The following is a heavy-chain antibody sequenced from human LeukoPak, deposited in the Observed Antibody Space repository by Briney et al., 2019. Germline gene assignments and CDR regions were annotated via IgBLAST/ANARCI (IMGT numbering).Heavy chain of an antibody. CDR1: GFTFSSYS. V-gene: IGHV3-48*04. CDR3: ARTITGVFSFDY. Sequence: GGSLRLSCAASGFTFSSYSMNWVRQAPGKGLEWVSYVSSCSSTIYYADSVKGRFTISRDNAKNSLYLQMNSLRAEDTAVYYCARTITGVFSFDYWGQGTLVTVSP. D-gene: IGHD1-14*01. J-gene: IGHJ4*02. CDR2: VSSCSSTI.